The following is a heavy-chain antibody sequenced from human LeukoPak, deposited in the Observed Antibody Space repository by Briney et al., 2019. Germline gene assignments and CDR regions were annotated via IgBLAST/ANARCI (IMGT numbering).Heavy chain of an antibody. Sequence: GGSLRLSCAASGFTSSSHSMNWVRQAPGKGLEWVSYISRSSSTIYYADSVKGRFTISRDNAKNSLYLQMNSLRAEDTAVYYCARDPYSNSSLDYWGQGTLVTVSS. J-gene: IGHJ4*02. V-gene: IGHV3-48*01. CDR2: ISRSSSTI. D-gene: IGHD6-13*01. CDR3: ARDPYSNSSLDY. CDR1: GFTSSSHS.